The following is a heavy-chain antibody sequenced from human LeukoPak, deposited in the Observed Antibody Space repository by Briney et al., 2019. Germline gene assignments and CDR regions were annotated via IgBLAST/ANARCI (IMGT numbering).Heavy chain of an antibody. D-gene: IGHD2-2*02. Sequence: SETLSLTCTVSGGSISSYYWSWIRQPPGKGLEWIGYIYYSGSTNYNPSLKSRVTISVDTSKNQFSLKLSSVTAADTAVYYCASSGVVVPAAIRGSNWFDPWGQGTLVTVSS. CDR1: GGSISSYY. V-gene: IGHV4-59*01. J-gene: IGHJ5*02. CDR2: IYYSGST. CDR3: ASSGVVVPAAIRGSNWFDP.